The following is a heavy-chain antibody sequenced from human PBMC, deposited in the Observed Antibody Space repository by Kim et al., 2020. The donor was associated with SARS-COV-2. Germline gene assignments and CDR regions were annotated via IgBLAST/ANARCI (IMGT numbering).Heavy chain of an antibody. Sequence: YEQTVRNRATVTRDTSTSTVYMELSSLRSEDTAVYFCAREIPDTLYFDYWGQGAQVTVSS. J-gene: IGHJ4*02. V-gene: IGHV1-46*01. CDR3: AREIPDTLYFDY. D-gene: IGHD2-2*01.